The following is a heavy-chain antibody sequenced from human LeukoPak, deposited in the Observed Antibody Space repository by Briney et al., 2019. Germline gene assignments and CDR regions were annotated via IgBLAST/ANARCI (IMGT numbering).Heavy chain of an antibody. CDR1: GFTFSNAW. CDR3: TTEWYGSGKPPFDY. J-gene: IGHJ4*02. Sequence: PGGSLRLSCAASGFTFSNAWMSWVRQAPGKGLEWVGRIKSKTDGGTTDYAAPVKGRFTISRDDSKNTLYLQMNSLKTEDTAVYYCTTEWYGSGKPPFDYWGQGTLVTVSS. CDR2: IKSKTDGGTT. V-gene: IGHV3-15*01. D-gene: IGHD3-10*01.